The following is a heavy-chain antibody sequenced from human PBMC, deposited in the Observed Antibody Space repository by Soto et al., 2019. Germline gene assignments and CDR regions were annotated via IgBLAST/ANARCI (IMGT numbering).Heavy chain of an antibody. J-gene: IGHJ4*02. Sequence: GGSLRLSCAASGFTFSSYSMNWVRQAPGKGLEWVSYISSSSSTIHYSDSVKGRFTISRDNAKNSLYLQMNSLRAEDTAVYYCARDSPRYSGSYTTDYWGQGTLVTVSS. CDR1: GFTFSSYS. CDR2: ISSSSSTI. CDR3: ARDSPRYSGSYTTDY. D-gene: IGHD1-26*01. V-gene: IGHV3-48*01.